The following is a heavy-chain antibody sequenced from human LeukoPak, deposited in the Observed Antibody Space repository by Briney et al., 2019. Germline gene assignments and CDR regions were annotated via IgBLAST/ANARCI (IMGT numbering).Heavy chain of an antibody. D-gene: IGHD6-19*01. CDR2: INPSGGST. Sequence: ASVKVSCKASGYTFASYYMHWVRQAPGQGLEWMGIINPSGGSTSYAQKFQGRVTMTRDTSTSTVYMELSSLRSEDTAVYYCASPFYGSGWYKGGYYYYGTDVWGQGTTVTVSS. CDR3: ASPFYGSGWYKGGYYYYGTDV. CDR1: GYTFASYY. J-gene: IGHJ6*02. V-gene: IGHV1-46*01.